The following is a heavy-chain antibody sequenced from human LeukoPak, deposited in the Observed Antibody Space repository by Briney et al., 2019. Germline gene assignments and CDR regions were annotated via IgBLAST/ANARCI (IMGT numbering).Heavy chain of an antibody. CDR2: ISNTGSVI. J-gene: IGHJ1*01. CDR1: GSTFSSHT. V-gene: IGHV3-48*04. D-gene: IGHD6-6*01. CDR3: AKGVAARPEYFQH. Sequence: GGSLRLSCAASGSTFSSHTMNWVRQAPGKGLEWISYISNTGSVIYYADSVKGRFTISRDNAKNTLYLQMNSLRAEDTAVYYCAKGVAARPEYFQHWGQGTLVTVSS.